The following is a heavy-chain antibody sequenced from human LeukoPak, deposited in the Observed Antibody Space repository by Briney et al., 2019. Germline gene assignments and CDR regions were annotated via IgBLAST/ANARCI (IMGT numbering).Heavy chain of an antibody. Sequence: GGSLRLSCAASGFTFSSYSMNWVRQAPGKGLEWVSYISSSSSTTYYADSVKGRFTISRDNAKNSLYLQMNSLRAEDTAVYYCARDWGYQLPFDYWGQGTLVTVSS. V-gene: IGHV3-48*04. CDR2: ISSSSSTT. D-gene: IGHD2-2*01. CDR3: ARDWGYQLPFDY. J-gene: IGHJ4*02. CDR1: GFTFSSYS.